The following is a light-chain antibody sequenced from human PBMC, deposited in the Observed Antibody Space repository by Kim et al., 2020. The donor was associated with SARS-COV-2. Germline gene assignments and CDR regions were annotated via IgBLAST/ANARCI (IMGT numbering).Light chain of an antibody. CDR1: SSGVGSYNL. CDR3: CSYAGSYTFV. CDR2: EDT. Sequence: GQSITVSCTGTSSGVGSYNLVSWYQHYPGKAPKLLIYEDTKRPSGVSTRFSGSKSGNTASLTISGLQAEDDADYYCCSYAGSYTFVFGGGTQLTVL. V-gene: IGLV2-23*02. J-gene: IGLJ2*01.